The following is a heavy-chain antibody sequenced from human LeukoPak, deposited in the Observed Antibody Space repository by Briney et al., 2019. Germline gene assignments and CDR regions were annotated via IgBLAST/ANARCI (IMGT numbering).Heavy chain of an antibody. Sequence: SETLSLTCTVSGGSISSSSYYWGWIRQPPGKGLEWIGSIYYSGSTYYNPSLKSRVTISVDTSKNQFSLKLSSVTAADTAVYYCARGGISSTTNMFDYWGQGTLVTVSS. J-gene: IGHJ4*02. CDR2: IYYSGST. CDR1: GGSISSSSYY. V-gene: IGHV4-39*07. D-gene: IGHD2-2*01. CDR3: ARGGISSTTNMFDY.